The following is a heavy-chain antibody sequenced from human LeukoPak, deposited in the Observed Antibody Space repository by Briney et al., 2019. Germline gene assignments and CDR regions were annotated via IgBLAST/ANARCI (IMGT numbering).Heavy chain of an antibody. CDR2: ISYDGSNK. J-gene: IGHJ5*02. CDR3: AKDNGTAAAGWFDP. Sequence: GGSLRLSCAASGFTFSSYGMHWVRQAPGKGLEWVAVISYDGSNKYYADSVKGRFTISRDNSKNTLYLQMNSLRAEDTAVYYCAKDNGTAAAGWFDPWGQGTLVTVSS. D-gene: IGHD6-13*01. CDR1: GFTFSSYG. V-gene: IGHV3-30*18.